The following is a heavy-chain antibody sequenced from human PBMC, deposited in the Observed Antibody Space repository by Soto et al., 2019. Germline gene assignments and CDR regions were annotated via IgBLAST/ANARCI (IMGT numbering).Heavy chain of an antibody. J-gene: IGHJ4*02. CDR2: IYYSGST. D-gene: IGHD3-22*01. V-gene: IGHV4-61*01. CDR1: GGSVSSGSYY. CDR3: ARASGEDYYDSSGYYDY. Sequence: PSETLSLTCTVSGGSVSSGSYYWSWIRQPPGKGLGWIGYIYYSGSTNYNPSLKSRVTISVDTSKNQFSLKLSSVTAADTAVYYCARASGEDYYDSSGYYDYWGQGTLVTVSS.